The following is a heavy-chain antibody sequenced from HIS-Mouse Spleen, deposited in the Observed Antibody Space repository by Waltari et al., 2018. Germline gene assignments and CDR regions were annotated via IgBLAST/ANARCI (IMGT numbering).Heavy chain of an antibody. V-gene: IGHV4-39*01. CDR2: IYYSGST. Sequence: QLQLQESGPGLVKPSETLSLTCTVSGGSISSSSYYWGWIRQPPGKGLEWIGSIYYSGSTHYTPTPQSRVTLYVDTPQNQFSLRRCAVTAADTAVYYCARQYSHCGGAFDIWGQGTMVTVSS. J-gene: IGHJ3*02. CDR3: ARQYSHCGGAFDI. CDR1: GGSISSSSYY. D-gene: IGHD2-15*01.